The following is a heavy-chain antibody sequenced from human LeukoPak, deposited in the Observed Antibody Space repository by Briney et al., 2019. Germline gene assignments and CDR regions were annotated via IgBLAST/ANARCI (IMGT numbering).Heavy chain of an antibody. J-gene: IGHJ4*02. V-gene: IGHV1-69*13. CDR3: ARDRYYYDTSGHSLGH. D-gene: IGHD3-22*01. CDR2: IIPIFGTA. Sequence: ASVKVSCKASGGTFSCYAINWVRQAPGQGLEWMGGIIPIFGTANYAQKFQGRVTITADESTSTAYMELSSLRSEDTAVYYCARDRYYYDTSGHSLGHWGQGTLVTVSS. CDR1: GGTFSCYA.